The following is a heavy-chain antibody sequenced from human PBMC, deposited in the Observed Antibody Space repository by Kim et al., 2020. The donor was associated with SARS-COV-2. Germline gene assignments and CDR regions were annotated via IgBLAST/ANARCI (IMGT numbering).Heavy chain of an antibody. V-gene: IGHV1-3*01. Sequence: YSQKFQGRVTITRDTSASTAYMELSSLRSEDTAVYYCARDQGAVAGGFDYWGQGTLVTVSS. D-gene: IGHD6-19*01. CDR3: ARDQGAVAGGFDY. J-gene: IGHJ4*02.